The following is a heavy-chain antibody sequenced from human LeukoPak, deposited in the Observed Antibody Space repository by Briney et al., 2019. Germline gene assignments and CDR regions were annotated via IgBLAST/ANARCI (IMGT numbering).Heavy chain of an antibody. Sequence: GGSLRLSCAASGFTFSSYAMSWVRQAPGKGLEWVSATSGSGGSTYYADSVKGRFTISRDNSKNTLYLQMNSLRAEDTAVYYCAKVIRITIFGVVIGEFDYWGQGTLVTVSS. CDR3: AKVIRITIFGVVIGEFDY. D-gene: IGHD3-3*01. J-gene: IGHJ4*02. V-gene: IGHV3-23*01. CDR1: GFTFSSYA. CDR2: TSGSGGST.